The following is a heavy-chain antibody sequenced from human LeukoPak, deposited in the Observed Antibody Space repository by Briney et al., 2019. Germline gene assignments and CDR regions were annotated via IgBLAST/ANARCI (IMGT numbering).Heavy chain of an antibody. CDR2: IYSGGST. CDR1: GFTFSNYA. CDR3: ARVDSSSWYYYYMDV. D-gene: IGHD6-13*01. V-gene: IGHV3-53*01. J-gene: IGHJ6*03. Sequence: GGSLRLSCAASGFTFSNYAMSWVRQAPGKGLEWVSVIYSGGSTYYADSVKGRFTISRDNSKNTLYLQMNSLRAEDTAVYYCARVDSSSWYYYYMDVWGKGTTVTISS.